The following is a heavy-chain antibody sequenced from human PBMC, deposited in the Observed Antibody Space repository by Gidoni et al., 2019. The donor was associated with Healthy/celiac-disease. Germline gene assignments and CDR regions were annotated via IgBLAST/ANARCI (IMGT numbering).Heavy chain of an antibody. CDR2: IYSGGST. CDR1: GFTVSSNY. Sequence: EVQLVVSGGGLIQPGGSLRLSCASSGFTVSSNYMSWVRQAPGKGLEWVSVIYSGGSTYYADSVKGRFTISRDNSKNTLYLQMNSLRAEDTAVYYCARDLHYGDYALGYWGQGTLVTVSS. J-gene: IGHJ4*02. CDR3: ARDLHYGDYALGY. D-gene: IGHD4-17*01. V-gene: IGHV3-53*01.